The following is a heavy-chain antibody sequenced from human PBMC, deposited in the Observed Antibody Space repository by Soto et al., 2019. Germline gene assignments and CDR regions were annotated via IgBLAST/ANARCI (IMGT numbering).Heavy chain of an antibody. D-gene: IGHD2-2*01. CDR3: ARLIGYCSSTSCNNWFDP. Sequence: SETLSLTCAVYGGSFSGYYWSWIRQPPGKGLEWIGEINHSGSTTYNPSLKSRVTISVDTSKNQFSLKPSSVTAADTAVYYCARLIGYCSSTSCNNWFDPWGQGTLVTVSS. V-gene: IGHV4-34*01. J-gene: IGHJ5*02. CDR2: INHSGST. CDR1: GGSFSGYY.